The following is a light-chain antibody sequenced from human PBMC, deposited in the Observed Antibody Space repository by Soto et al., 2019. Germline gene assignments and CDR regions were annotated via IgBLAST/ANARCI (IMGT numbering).Light chain of an antibody. J-gene: IGLJ2*01. Sequence: QSVLTQPPSVSGAPGQRVTISCTGSNYNIGAGYDVNWYQHLPGTAPKLLIYGDTIRPSGVPDRFSGSKSATSASLAIAGLQVEDEGDYYCQSYDSSLSGPVLFGGGTKLTV. CDR3: QSYDSSLSGPVL. CDR1: NYNIGAGYD. CDR2: GDT. V-gene: IGLV1-40*01.